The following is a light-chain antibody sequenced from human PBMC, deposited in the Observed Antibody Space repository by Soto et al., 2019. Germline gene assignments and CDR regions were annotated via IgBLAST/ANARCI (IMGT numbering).Light chain of an antibody. Sequence: SYELTQPPSVSVSPGQTARITCSGDALPKQYAYWYQQKPGQAPVLVIYKDSVRPSGIPERFSGSSSGTTVTLTISGVQAEDEADYYCQSADSSGTYFVVFGGGTKLTVL. J-gene: IGLJ2*01. CDR2: KDS. CDR1: ALPKQY. V-gene: IGLV3-25*03. CDR3: QSADSSGTYFVV.